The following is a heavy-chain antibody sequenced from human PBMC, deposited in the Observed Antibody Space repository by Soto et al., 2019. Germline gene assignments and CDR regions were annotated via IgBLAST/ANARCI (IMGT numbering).Heavy chain of an antibody. Sequence: QVQLQESGPGLVKPSQTLSLTCTVSGGSISSGDYYWSWIRQHPWKALGWIGYIYYSGSTYYNPSLKSRVTLSVDTSKNQFSLKLSSVTAADTAVYYCARDVPPGRGSPNFYYYGMDVWGQGATVTGSS. CDR1: GGSISSGDYY. D-gene: IGHD3-10*01. J-gene: IGHJ6*02. CDR2: IYYSGST. CDR3: ARDVPPGRGSPNFYYYGMDV. V-gene: IGHV4-31*03.